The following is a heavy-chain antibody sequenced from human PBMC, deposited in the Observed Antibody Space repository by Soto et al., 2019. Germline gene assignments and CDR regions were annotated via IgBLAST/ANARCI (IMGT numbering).Heavy chain of an antibody. CDR2: ISRSGGTT. V-gene: IGHV3-23*01. CDR3: ARDRPGINEITPWS. D-gene: IGHD1-7*01. J-gene: IGHJ4*02. CDR1: GFTFSNYA. Sequence: PGGSLRLSCAASGFTFSNYAMTWVRQAPGEGLEWVSVISRSGGTTNYADSVKGRFIISRDNSKSTLYLQMSSLSVDDTAVYYCARDRPGINEITPWSWGQGTRVTVSS.